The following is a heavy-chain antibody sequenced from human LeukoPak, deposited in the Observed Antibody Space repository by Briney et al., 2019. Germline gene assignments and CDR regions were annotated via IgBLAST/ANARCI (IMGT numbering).Heavy chain of an antibody. CDR1: GFTFSSIA. D-gene: IGHD1-1*01. J-gene: IGHJ4*02. V-gene: IGHV3-23*01. CDR2: IRGNGDTA. Sequence: VQPGGSLRLSCAAPGFTFSSIAMTWVRQAPGKGLEWVSTIRGNGDTAYNADSVRGRFAISRDDSKNALFLQMNSLRLEDTAIYYCAKGQELDDGVFDSWGQGTRVTVSS. CDR3: AKGQELDDGVFDS.